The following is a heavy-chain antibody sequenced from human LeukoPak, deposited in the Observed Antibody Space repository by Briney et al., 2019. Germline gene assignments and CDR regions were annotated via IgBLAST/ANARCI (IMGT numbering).Heavy chain of an antibody. CDR1: GFTFSSYD. J-gene: IGHJ4*02. V-gene: IGHV3-53*01. D-gene: IGHD3-16*01. CDR2: IYSGGST. Sequence: PGGSLRLSCAASGFTFSSYDMTWVRQAPGKGLEWVSVIYSGGSTKYADSVKGRFTISRDNSKNTLHLQMNSLRAEDTAMYYCARDRFYGDCWGQGTLVTVSS. CDR3: ARDRFYGDC.